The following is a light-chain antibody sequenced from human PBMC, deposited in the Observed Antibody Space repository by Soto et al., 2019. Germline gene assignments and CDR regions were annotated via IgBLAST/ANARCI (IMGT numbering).Light chain of an antibody. V-gene: IGKV1-39*01. CDR1: QSISSY. CDR3: HPSYSTWR. J-gene: IGKJ1*01. CDR2: AAS. Sequence: SQMTQTPYTLSASLGDRFTITCRASQSISSYLNWYQQKPGKAPKLLIYAASSLQSGVPSRFSGSGSGTDFTLTISSLQPEDFATYYCHPSYSTWRFAQGTKADIK.